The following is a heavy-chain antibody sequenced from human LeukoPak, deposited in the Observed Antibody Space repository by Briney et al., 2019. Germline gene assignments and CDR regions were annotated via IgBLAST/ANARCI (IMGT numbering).Heavy chain of an antibody. CDR2: INHSGST. J-gene: IGHJ6*03. Sequence: PSETLSLTCAVYGGSFSGYYWSWIRQPPGKGLEWIGEINHSGSTNCNPSLKSRVTISVDTSKNQFSLKLSSVTAADTAVYYCARGGGWPYYYMDVWGKGTPVTVSS. CDR3: ARGGGWPYYYMDV. V-gene: IGHV4-34*01. CDR1: GGSFSGYY. D-gene: IGHD5-24*01.